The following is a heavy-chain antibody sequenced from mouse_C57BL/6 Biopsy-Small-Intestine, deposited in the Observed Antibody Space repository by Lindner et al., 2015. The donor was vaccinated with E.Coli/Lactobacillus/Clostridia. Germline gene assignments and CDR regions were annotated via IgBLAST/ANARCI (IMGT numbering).Heavy chain of an antibody. Sequence: VQLQESGGSLVKPGGSLKLSXAASGFTFSDYGMHWVRQAPEKGLEWVAYISSGSSIIYYADTMKGRFTISRDNAKNTLFLQMTSLRSEDTAMYYCARDGSSYAMDYWGQGTSVTVSS. D-gene: IGHD1-1*01. J-gene: IGHJ4*01. CDR1: GFTFSDYG. V-gene: IGHV5-17*01. CDR3: ARDGSSYAMDY. CDR2: ISSGSSII.